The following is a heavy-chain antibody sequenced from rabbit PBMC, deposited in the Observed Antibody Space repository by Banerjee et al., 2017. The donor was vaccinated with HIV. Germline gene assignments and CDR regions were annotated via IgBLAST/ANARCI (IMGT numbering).Heavy chain of an antibody. V-gene: IGHV1S45*01. CDR1: GFSFSSRYY. Sequence: QEQLVESGGGLVQPEGSLTLTCTASGFSFSSRYYMCWIRQAPGKGLEWIACIDAGSSGSTYYANWVNGRFTISKTSSTTVTLQMTSLTAADTATYFCARGGVGTTYPYGGMDLWGPGTLVTVS. J-gene: IGHJ6*01. CDR2: IDAGSSGST. CDR3: ARGGVGTTYPYGGMDL. D-gene: IGHD8-1*01.